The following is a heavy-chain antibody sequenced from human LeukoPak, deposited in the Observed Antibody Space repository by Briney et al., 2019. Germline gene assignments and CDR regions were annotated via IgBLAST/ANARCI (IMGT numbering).Heavy chain of an antibody. J-gene: IGHJ4*02. V-gene: IGHV4-28*01. D-gene: IGHD3-22*01. CDR3: ARTTSDYYDSSGYPSLFDY. CDR2: IYYSGST. CDR1: GYSISSSIW. Sequence: SETLSLTCAVSGYSISSSIWWGWIRQPPGKGLEWIGYIYYSGSTYYNPSLKSRVTMSVDTSKNQFSLKLSSVTAVDTAVYYCARTTSDYYDSSGYPSLFDYWGQGTLVTVSS.